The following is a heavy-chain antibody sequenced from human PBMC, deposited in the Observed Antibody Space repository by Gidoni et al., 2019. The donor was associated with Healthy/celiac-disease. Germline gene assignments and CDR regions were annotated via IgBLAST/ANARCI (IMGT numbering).Heavy chain of an antibody. CDR2: INHSGST. J-gene: IGHJ4*02. Sequence: QVQLQQWGAGLLKPSETLSLTCAVYGGSFSGYYWSWIRQPPGKGLEWIGEINHSGSTNYNPSLKSRVTISVDTSKNQFSLKLSSVTAADTAVYYCARGVEVPAAKVRYFDYWGQGTLVTVSS. CDR1: GGSFSGYY. V-gene: IGHV4-34*01. CDR3: ARGVEVPAAKVRYFDY. D-gene: IGHD2-2*01.